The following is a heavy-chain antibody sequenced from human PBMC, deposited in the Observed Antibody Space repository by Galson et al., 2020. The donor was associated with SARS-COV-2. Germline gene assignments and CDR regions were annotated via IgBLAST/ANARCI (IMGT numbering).Heavy chain of an antibody. CDR2: ISSSGSTI. J-gene: IGHJ6*02. CDR3: ARDPRDGYKKSAYYYYGMDV. D-gene: IGHD5-12*01. CDR1: GFTFSSYE. V-gene: IGHV3-48*03. Sequence: GGSLRLSCAASGFTFSSYEMNWVRQAPGKGLEWVSYISSSGSTIYYADSVKGRFTISRDNAKNSLYLQMNSLRAEDTAVYYCARDPRDGYKKSAYYYYGMDVWGQGTTVTVSS.